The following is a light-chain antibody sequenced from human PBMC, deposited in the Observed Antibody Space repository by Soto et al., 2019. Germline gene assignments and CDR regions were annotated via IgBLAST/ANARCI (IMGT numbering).Light chain of an antibody. V-gene: IGLV2-14*01. CDR3: SSYTTSGTWV. CDR2: EVS. CDR1: SSDVGGYNH. Sequence: QSVLTQPASVSGSPGQSITISCTGTSSDVGGYNHVSWYQQHPGKAPKLMISEVSNRPSGVSDRFSGSKSGNTASLTISGLQAGDEADYYCSSYTTSGTWVFGGGTQLTVL. J-gene: IGLJ3*02.